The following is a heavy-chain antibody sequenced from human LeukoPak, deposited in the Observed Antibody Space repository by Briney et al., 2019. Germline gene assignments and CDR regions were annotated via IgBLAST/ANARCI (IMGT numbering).Heavy chain of an antibody. CDR3: ARAKSYYGSGSYYWGGYYFDY. V-gene: IGHV4-59*01. J-gene: IGHJ4*02. Sequence: KPSETLSLTCTVSGGSISSYYWSWIRQPPGKGLEWIGYIYYSGSTNYNPSLKSRVTISVDTSKNQFSLKLSSVTAADTAVYYCARAKSYYGSGSYYWGGYYFDYWGQGTLVTVSS. D-gene: IGHD3-10*01. CDR1: GGSISSYY. CDR2: IYYSGST.